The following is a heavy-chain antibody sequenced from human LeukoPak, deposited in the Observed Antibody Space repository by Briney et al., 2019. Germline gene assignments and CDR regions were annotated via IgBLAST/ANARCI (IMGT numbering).Heavy chain of an antibody. CDR1: GYTFTGYY. J-gene: IGHJ4*02. CDR2: LNPNSGGT. CDR3: ARVPSTYYYDSSGYYPIDY. V-gene: IGHV1-2*02. D-gene: IGHD3-22*01. Sequence: ASVKVSCKASGYTFTGYYMHWVRQAPGQGLEWMGWLNPNSGGTNYAQKFQGRVTMTRDTSISTAYMELSRLRSDDTAVYYCARVPSTYYYDSSGYYPIDYWGQGTLVTVSS.